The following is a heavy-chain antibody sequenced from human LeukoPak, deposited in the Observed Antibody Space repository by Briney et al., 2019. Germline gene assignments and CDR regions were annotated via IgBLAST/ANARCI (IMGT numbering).Heavy chain of an antibody. CDR3: ATYLHPYSGSYSAPPSSWFDP. CDR1: GYTLTELS. Sequence: GASVKVSCKVSGYTLTELSMHWVRQAPGKGLEWMGGFDPEDGETIYAQKFQGRVTMTEDTSTDTAYMELSSLRSEDTAVYYCATYLHPYSGSYSAPPSSWFDPWGQGTLVTVSS. D-gene: IGHD1-26*01. CDR2: FDPEDGET. J-gene: IGHJ5*02. V-gene: IGHV1-24*01.